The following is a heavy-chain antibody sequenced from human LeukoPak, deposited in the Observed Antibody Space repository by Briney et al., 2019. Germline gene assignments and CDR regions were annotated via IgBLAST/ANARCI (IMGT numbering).Heavy chain of an antibody. Sequence: ASVTVSCKAFGYTFTTYYMHWVRQAPGQGLEWMGIINPSAGNTGFTQKFQGRVTMTRDASMSTVYMELSSLRSEDTAVYYCAKDSSTWGNLAGHFDSWGQGTLVTVSS. CDR1: GYTFTTYY. CDR3: AKDSSTWGNLAGHFDS. CDR2: INPSAGNT. D-gene: IGHD6-13*01. V-gene: IGHV1-46*01. J-gene: IGHJ4*02.